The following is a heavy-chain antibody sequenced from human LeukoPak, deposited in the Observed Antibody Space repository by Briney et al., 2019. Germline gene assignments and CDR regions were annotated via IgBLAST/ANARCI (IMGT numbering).Heavy chain of an antibody. V-gene: IGHV3-23*01. CDR3: AKEGAGYCSGGSCYPYLIFDY. CDR2: ISGSGGIT. Sequence: GGSLRLSCAASGFTFSSCAMNWVRQAPGKGLEWVSGISGSGGITHYADSVRGRFTISRDNSKNTLYLQMNSLRAEDTAVYYCAKEGAGYCSGGSCYPYLIFDYWGQGTLVTVSS. CDR1: GFTFSSCA. D-gene: IGHD2-15*01. J-gene: IGHJ4*02.